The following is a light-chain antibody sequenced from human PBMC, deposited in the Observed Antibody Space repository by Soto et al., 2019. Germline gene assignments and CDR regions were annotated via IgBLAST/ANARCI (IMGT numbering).Light chain of an antibody. Sequence: EIVLTQSPGTLSFSPVYRATLSFSSSQSVSINYLAWYQQKPGQAPRLLIHAASLRATGIPDRFSGTGSGTDFTLTISRLEPEDFAVYCCQHYGTSLFNFGPGTKVDIK. J-gene: IGKJ3*01. CDR3: QHYGTSLFN. CDR2: AAS. V-gene: IGKV3-20*01. CDR1: QSVSINY.